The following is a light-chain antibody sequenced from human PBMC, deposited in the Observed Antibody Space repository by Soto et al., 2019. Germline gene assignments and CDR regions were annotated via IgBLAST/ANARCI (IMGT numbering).Light chain of an antibody. CDR1: SSDVGSYNL. CDR3: CSYAGSGTFYG. J-gene: IGLJ1*01. V-gene: IGLV2-23*02. Sequence: QSALTQPASVSGSPGQSITISCTGTSSDVGSYNLVSWYQQHPGKAPKLMIYEVSKRPSGVSNGFSGSKSVNTASLTISGLQAEDDADYYCCSYAGSGTFYGFGAGTKLTVL. CDR2: EVS.